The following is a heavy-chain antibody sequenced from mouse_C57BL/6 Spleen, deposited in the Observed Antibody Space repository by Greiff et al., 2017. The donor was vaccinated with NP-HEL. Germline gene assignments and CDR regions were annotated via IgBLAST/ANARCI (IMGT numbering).Heavy chain of an antibody. CDR3: ARGGTTVVAREYYFDY. CDR1: GYTFTSYG. CDR2: IYPRSGNT. D-gene: IGHD1-1*01. V-gene: IGHV1-81*01. Sequence: VQGVESGAELARPGASVKLSCKASGYTFTSYGISWVKQRTGQGLEWIGEIYPRSGNTYYNEKFKGKATLTADKSSSTAYMELRSLTSEDSAVYFCARGGTTVVAREYYFDYWGQGTTLTVSS. J-gene: IGHJ2*01.